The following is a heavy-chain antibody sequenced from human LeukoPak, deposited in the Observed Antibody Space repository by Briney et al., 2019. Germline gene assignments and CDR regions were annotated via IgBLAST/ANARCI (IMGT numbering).Heavy chain of an antibody. CDR2: INHSGST. D-gene: IGHD3-9*01. Sequence: SETLSLTCAVYGGSFSGYYWSWIRQPPGKGLEWIGEINHSGSTNYNPSLKSRVTISVDTSKNQFSLRLTSVTAADTAVYYCARVPWYYNIFTAYLNYYYFYMGVWGKGTTVTVSS. CDR1: GGSFSGYY. CDR3: ARVPWYYNIFTAYLNYYYFYMGV. V-gene: IGHV4-34*01. J-gene: IGHJ6*03.